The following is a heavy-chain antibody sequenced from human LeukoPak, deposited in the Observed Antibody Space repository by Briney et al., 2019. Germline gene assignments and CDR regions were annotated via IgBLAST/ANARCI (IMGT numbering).Heavy chain of an antibody. V-gene: IGHV1-2*02. J-gene: IGHJ4*02. D-gene: IGHD2-21*02. CDR3: ARDPGSAYCGGDCYSSN. CDR1: GYTFIGYY. CDR2: INPNSGGT. Sequence: ASVKVSCKASGYTFIGYYMHWVRQAPGQGLEWMGWINPNSGGTNYAQKFQGRVTMTRDTSINTAYMELSRLRSDDTAVYYCARDPGSAYCGGDCYSSNWGQGTLVTVSS.